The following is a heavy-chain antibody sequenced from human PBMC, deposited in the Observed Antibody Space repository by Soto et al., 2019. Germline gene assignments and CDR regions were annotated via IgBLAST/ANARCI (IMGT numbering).Heavy chain of an antibody. J-gene: IGHJ6*02. D-gene: IGHD2-21*01. CDR3: ARGATSYFYHYYYGMDV. CDR2: ISSSSGSSI. CDR1: GFTFSDYY. Sequence: GGSLTLSCAASGFTFSDYYMNWIRQAPGKGLEWVSFISSSSGSSIYYADSVKGRFTTSRDNAKNSLYLQMNSLRAEDTAVYYCARGATSYFYHYYYGMDVWGQGTTVTVSS. V-gene: IGHV3-11*01.